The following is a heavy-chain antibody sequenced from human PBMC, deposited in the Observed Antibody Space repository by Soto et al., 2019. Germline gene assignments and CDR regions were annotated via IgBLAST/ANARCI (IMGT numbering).Heavy chain of an antibody. CDR1: GGSISSGGYY. CDR2: IYYSGST. Sequence: PSETLSLTCTVSGGSISSGGYYWSWIRQHPGKGLEWIGYIYYSGSTYYNPSLKSRVTISVDTSKNQFSLKLSSVTAADTAVYYCARVGDFNWFDPWGQGTLVTVSS. D-gene: IGHD3-10*01. J-gene: IGHJ5*02. CDR3: ARVGDFNWFDP. V-gene: IGHV4-31*03.